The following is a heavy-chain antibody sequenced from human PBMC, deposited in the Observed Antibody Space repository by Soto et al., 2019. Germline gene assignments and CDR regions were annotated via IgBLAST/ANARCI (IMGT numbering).Heavy chain of an antibody. D-gene: IGHD2-8*01. CDR3: ARDNYRDGYCTNGGCPTGV. CDR1: GFTFSSYS. J-gene: IGHJ6*04. CDR2: ISSSSSTI. Sequence: EVQLVESGGGLVQPGGSLRLSCAASGFTFSSYSMNWVRQAQVKGLEWGSYISSSSSTIYYADSVKGRFTLSRDNAKNSLYLQMNSLRAEDTAVYYCARDNYRDGYCTNGGCPTGVWGNGTTVTVSS. V-gene: IGHV3-48*01.